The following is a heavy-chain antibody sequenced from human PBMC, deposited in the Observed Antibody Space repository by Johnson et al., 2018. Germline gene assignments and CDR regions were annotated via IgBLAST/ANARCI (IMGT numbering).Heavy chain of an antibody. Sequence: QVQLVQSGGGVVQPGRSLRLSCAASGFTFSSYGMHWVRQAPGKGLEWVAVISFDGSNKYYADSAKGRFTISRDNSKNTLYLQMNRRRAEDTAVYYCAKVKRPYYYYGMDVWGQGTTVTVSS. CDR1: GFTFSSYG. CDR2: ISFDGSNK. J-gene: IGHJ6*02. CDR3: AKVKRPYYYYGMDV. V-gene: IGHV3-30*18.